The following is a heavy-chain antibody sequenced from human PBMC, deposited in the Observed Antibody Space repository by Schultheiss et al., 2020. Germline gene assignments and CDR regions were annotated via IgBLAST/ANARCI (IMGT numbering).Heavy chain of an antibody. D-gene: IGHD2-2*01. CDR3: ASAGDCSSNSCYSTGDY. CDR2: TRNKANSYTT. CDR1: GFTFSDHY. Sequence: GGSLRLSCAASGFTFSDHYMDWVRQAPGKGLEWVGRTRNKANSYTTEYAASVKGRFTISRDDSKNSLYLQMNSLKTEDTAVYYCASAGDCSSNSCYSTGDYWGQGTMVTVSS. J-gene: IGHJ4*02. V-gene: IGHV3-72*01.